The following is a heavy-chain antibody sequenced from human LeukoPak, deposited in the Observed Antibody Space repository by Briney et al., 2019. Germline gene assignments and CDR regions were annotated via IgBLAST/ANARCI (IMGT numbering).Heavy chain of an antibody. V-gene: IGHV4-59*01. J-gene: IGHJ6*02. CDR3: ARDRNGYDFPYYYGMGV. CDR1: GGSISSYY. Sequence: PSETLSLTCTVSGGSISSYYWSWIRQPPGKGLEWIGYIYYSGSTNYNPSLKSRVTISVDTSKNQFSLKLSSVTAADTAVYYCARDRNGYDFPYYYGMGVWGQGTTVTVSS. CDR2: IYYSGST. D-gene: IGHD5-12*01.